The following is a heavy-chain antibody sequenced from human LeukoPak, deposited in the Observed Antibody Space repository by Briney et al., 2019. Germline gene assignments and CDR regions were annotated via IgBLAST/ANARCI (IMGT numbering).Heavy chain of an antibody. Sequence: ASVKVSSKASGYTFTSYDINWVRQATGQGLEWMGWMNPNSGNTGYAQKFQGRVTMTRNTSISTAYMELSSLRSEDTAVYYCARAAGLWSIYDAFDIWGQGTMVTVSS. CDR1: GYTFTSYD. CDR2: MNPNSGNT. CDR3: ARAAGLWSIYDAFDI. D-gene: IGHD5-18*01. J-gene: IGHJ3*02. V-gene: IGHV1-8*01.